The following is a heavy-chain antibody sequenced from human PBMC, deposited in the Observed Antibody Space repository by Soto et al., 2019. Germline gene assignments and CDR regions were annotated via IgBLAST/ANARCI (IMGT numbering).Heavy chain of an antibody. V-gene: IGHV3-21*01. Sequence: EVQLVESGGGLVKPGGSLRLSCVASGFTFSSYTMHWVRQAPGKGLQWVSSITTSSTYIDYADSVKGRFTISRDNAKNSLYLQMSNLRVEDTAVYYCATVGQWLAPWGQGTLVTVSS. CDR2: ITTSSTYI. CDR3: ATVGQWLAP. J-gene: IGHJ5*02. D-gene: IGHD6-19*01. CDR1: GFTFSSYT.